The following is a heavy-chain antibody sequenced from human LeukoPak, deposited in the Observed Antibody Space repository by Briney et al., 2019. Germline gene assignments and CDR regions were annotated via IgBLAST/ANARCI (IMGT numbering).Heavy chain of an antibody. V-gene: IGHV4-59*01. CDR2: IYYRGST. CDR3: ARQWETPLFDY. Sequence: PSETLSLTCSVSGGSISSYYWSWIRQPPGKGLEWIGYIYYRGSTNYNPSLKSRVTMSVDTSKNQFSLKVRSVTAADTAVYYCARQWETPLFDYWGRGTLVTVSS. CDR1: GGSISSYY. D-gene: IGHD1-26*01. J-gene: IGHJ4*02.